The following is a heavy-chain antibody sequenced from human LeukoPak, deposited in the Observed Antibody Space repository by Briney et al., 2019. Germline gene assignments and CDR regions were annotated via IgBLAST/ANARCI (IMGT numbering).Heavy chain of an antibody. D-gene: IGHD1-26*01. V-gene: IGHV4-59*01. CDR1: GGSISSYY. Sequence: PSETLSLTCTVSGGSISSYYWSWIRQPPGKGLEWIGYIYYSGSTNYNPSLKSRVTISVDMSRNQFSLKLNSVTAADTAIYYCARDRELGVWGQGTTVTVSS. CDR2: IYYSGST. CDR3: ARDRELGV. J-gene: IGHJ6*02.